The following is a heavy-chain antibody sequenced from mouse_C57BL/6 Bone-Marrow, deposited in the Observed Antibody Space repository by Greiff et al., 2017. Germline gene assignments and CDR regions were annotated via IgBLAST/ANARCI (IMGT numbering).Heavy chain of an antibody. CDR1: GYTFTSYW. D-gene: IGHD1-1*01. J-gene: IGHJ1*03. V-gene: IGHV1-61*01. CDR2: IYPSDSET. CDR3: ARLGYYGSPWYFDF. Sequence: QVQLQQPGAELVRPGSSVKLSCKASGYTFTSYWMDWVKQRPGQGLEWIGNIYPSDSETHYNQKFKDKATLTVDKSSSTAYMQLSSLTSEDSAVYYCARLGYYGSPWYFDFWGTGTTVTVSS.